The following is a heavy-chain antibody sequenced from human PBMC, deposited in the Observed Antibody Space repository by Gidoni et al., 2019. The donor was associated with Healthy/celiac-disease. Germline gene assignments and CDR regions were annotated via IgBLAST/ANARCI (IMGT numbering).Heavy chain of an antibody. CDR2: INHSGST. CDR1: GGSFSCYY. J-gene: IGHJ5*02. V-gene: IGHV4-34*01. Sequence: QVQLQQWGAGLLKPSETLSLTCAVYGGSFSCYYWSGIRQPPGKGLEWIGEINHSGSTNYNPSLKSRVTISVDTSKNQFSLKLSSVTAADTAVYYCARGGRRPNWFDPWGQGTLVTVSS. CDR3: ARGGRRPNWFDP.